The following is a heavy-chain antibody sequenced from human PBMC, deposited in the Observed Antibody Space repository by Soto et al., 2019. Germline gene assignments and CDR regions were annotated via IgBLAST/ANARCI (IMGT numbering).Heavy chain of an antibody. CDR3: ARDVSIAARSLPFGP. Sequence: ASVKVSCKAAGYTFTSYGISWVRQAPGQGLEWMGWISAYNGNTNYAQKLQGRVTMTTDTSTSTAYMELRSLRSDDTAVYYCARDVSIAARSLPFGPWGHGPLVTVSS. D-gene: IGHD6-6*01. CDR2: ISAYNGNT. V-gene: IGHV1-18*01. J-gene: IGHJ5*02. CDR1: GYTFTSYG.